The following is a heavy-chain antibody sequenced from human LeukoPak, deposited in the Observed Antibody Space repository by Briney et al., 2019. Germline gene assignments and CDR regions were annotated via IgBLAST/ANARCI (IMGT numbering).Heavy chain of an antibody. J-gene: IGHJ4*02. CDR2: INHSGST. CDR3: ARGAVVVAATLFDY. V-gene: IGHV4-34*01. CDR1: GGSFSGYY. D-gene: IGHD2-15*01. Sequence: PSETLSLTCAVYGGSFSGYYWSWIRRPPGKGLEWIGEINHSGSTNYNPSLKSRVTISVDTSKNQFSLKLSSVTAADTAVYYCARGAVVVAATLFDYWGQGTLVTVSS.